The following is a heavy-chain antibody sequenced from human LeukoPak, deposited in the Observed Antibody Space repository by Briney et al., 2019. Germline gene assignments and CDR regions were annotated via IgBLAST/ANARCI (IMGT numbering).Heavy chain of an antibody. J-gene: IGHJ4*02. D-gene: IGHD6-19*01. Sequence: GRFTISRDNAKNSLYLQMNSLRAEDTAVYYCAREEPLAYSSGWYGDYWGQGTPVTVSS. V-gene: IGHV3-11*05. CDR3: AREEPLAYSSGWYGDY.